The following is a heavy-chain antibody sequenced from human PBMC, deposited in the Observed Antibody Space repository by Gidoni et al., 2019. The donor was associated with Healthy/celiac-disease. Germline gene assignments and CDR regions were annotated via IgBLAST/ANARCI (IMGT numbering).Heavy chain of an antibody. Sequence: EVQLVESGGGLVQPGRSLRLSCTASGFTLGDYAMSWVRQAQGKGLEWVGFIRSKAYGGTTEYAASVKGRFTISRDDSKSIAYLQMNSLKTEDTAVYYCTRDLNAEDSSGYYPNLGAFDIWGQGTMVTVSS. D-gene: IGHD3-22*01. J-gene: IGHJ3*02. CDR3: TRDLNAEDSSGYYPNLGAFDI. CDR2: IRSKAYGGTT. CDR1: GFTLGDYA. V-gene: IGHV3-49*04.